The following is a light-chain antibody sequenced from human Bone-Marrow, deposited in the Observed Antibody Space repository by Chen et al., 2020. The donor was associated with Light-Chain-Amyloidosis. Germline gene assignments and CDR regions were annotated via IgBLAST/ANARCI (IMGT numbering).Light chain of an antibody. CDR1: NIGSTS. CDR2: DDS. V-gene: IGLV3-21*02. CDR3: QVWDRSSDRPV. Sequence: SYVLTQPSSVSVAPGQTATIACGGNNIGSTSVHWYQHTPGQAPLLVVYDDSDRPSGIPERLSGYNAGNTATLTISRVEAGDEADYYCQVWDRSSDRPVFGGGTKLTVL. J-gene: IGLJ3*02.